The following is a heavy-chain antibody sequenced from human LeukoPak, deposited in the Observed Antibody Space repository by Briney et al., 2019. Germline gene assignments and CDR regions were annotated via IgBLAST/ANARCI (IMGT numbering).Heavy chain of an antibody. D-gene: IGHD4-17*01. CDR3: ARGPVGNYGDYLADY. Sequence: SETLSLTCAVYGGSFSGYYWSWIRQPPGKGLEWIGEINHSGSTNYNPSLKGRVPISVDTSKNQFSLKLSSVTAADTAVYYCARGPVGNYGDYLADYWGQGTLVTVSS. J-gene: IGHJ4*02. V-gene: IGHV4-34*01. CDR1: GGSFSGYY. CDR2: INHSGST.